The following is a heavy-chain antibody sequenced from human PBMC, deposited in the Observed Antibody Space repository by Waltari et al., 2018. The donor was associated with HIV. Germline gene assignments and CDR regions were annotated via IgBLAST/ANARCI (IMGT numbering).Heavy chain of an antibody. J-gene: IGHJ4*02. Sequence: QLQLQESGPGLVKPSETLSLTCTVSGGSFSTSSYYWGWIRQPPGKGLEWIGSVYYSGSSYYNPSLKSRVTISVDTSKNHFSLKLSSVIAADTAVYYCVAGYYGRGDYWGQGTLVTVSS. CDR2: VYYSGSS. V-gene: IGHV4-39*01. CDR3: VAGYYGRGDY. CDR1: GGSFSTSSYY. D-gene: IGHD3-3*01.